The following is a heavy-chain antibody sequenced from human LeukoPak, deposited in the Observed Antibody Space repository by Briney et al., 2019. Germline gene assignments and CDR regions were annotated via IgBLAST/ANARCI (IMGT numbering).Heavy chain of an antibody. V-gene: IGHV3-23*01. J-gene: IGHJ4*02. CDR2: ISGSGGST. CDR3: ARGARYVWGSYRYTDIGY. Sequence: GGSLRLSCAASGFTFSSYAMSWVRQAPGKGLEWVSAISGSGGSTYYADSVKGRFTISRDNSKNTLYLQMNSLRAEDTAVYYCARGARYVWGSYRYTDIGYWGQGTLVTVSS. CDR1: GFTFSSYA. D-gene: IGHD3-16*02.